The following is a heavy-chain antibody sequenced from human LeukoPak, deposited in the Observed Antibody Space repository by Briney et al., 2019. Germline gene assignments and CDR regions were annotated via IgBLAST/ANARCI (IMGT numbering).Heavy chain of an antibody. CDR3: ARGRCSSTSCHRGGGRGYNWFDP. J-gene: IGHJ5*02. D-gene: IGHD2-2*01. V-gene: IGHV1-2*02. CDR2: INPNSGGT. Sequence: GASVKVSCKASGYTFTGYYMHWVRQAPGQGLEWMGWINPNSGGTNYAQKFQGRVTMTRDTSISTAYMELSRLKSDDTAVYYCARGRCSSTSCHRGGGRGYNWFDPWGQGTLVTVSS. CDR1: GYTFTGYY.